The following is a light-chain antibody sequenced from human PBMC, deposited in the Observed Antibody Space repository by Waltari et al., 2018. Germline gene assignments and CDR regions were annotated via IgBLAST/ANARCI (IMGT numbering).Light chain of an antibody. CDR3: QQYNNWPGLS. Sequence: EIVMTQSPATLSVSPGERATLSCRASQSVSSNLAWYQQKPGQAPRLLIYGASTRATGIPARFSGSGSGTEFTLTISSLQSEDFAVYYCQQYNNWPGLSFGHGDQAGDQT. J-gene: IGKJ2*03. V-gene: IGKV3-15*01. CDR1: QSVSSN. CDR2: GAS.